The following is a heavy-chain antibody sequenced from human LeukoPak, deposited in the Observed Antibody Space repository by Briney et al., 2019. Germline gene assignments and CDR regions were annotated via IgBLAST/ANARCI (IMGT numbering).Heavy chain of an antibody. CDR3: ARGIAAAGGFDY. V-gene: IGHV4-34*01. CDR1: GGSFSGYF. Sequence: SETLSLTCAVYGGSFSGYFWSWIRQPPGKGLEWIGEINHSGSTNYNPSLKSRVTISVDTSKNQFSLKLSSVTAADTAVYYCARGIAAAGGFDYWGQGTLVTVSS. CDR2: INHSGST. J-gene: IGHJ4*02. D-gene: IGHD6-13*01.